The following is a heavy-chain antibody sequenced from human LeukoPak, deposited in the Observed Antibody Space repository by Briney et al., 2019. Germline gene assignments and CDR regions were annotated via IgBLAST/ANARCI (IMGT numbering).Heavy chain of an antibody. Sequence: ASVKVSCKASGYTFTSYAMNWVRQAPGQGLEWMGWINTDTGNPTYAQGSTGRFVFSLDTSVSTAYLQISSLKAEDTAVYYCAREGGYGDSSYYYYYMDVWGKGTTVTVSS. CDR1: GYTFTSYA. CDR2: INTDTGNP. J-gene: IGHJ6*03. V-gene: IGHV7-4-1*02. CDR3: AREGGYGDSSYYYYYMDV. D-gene: IGHD4-17*01.